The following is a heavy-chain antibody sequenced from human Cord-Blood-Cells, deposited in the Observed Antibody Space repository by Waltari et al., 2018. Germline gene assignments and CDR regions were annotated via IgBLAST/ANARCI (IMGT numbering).Heavy chain of an antibody. V-gene: IGHV1-69*06. CDR2: IIPSFGTA. CDR3: ASSNYYGSGSYYNRFDY. J-gene: IGHJ4*02. D-gene: IGHD3-10*01. Sequence: QVQLVHSGDEVKKPGSSVQVSCKASGGTFSSYAISWVRQAPGQGLEWMGGIIPSFGTANYAHKCQGRSTITADKSTSTAYMELSSLRSEDTAVYYCASSNYYGSGSYYNRFDYWGQGTLVTVSS. CDR1: GGTFSSYA.